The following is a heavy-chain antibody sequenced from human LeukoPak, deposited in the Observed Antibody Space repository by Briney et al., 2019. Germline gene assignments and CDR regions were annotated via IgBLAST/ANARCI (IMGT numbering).Heavy chain of an antibody. CDR3: AKDTVFLNYYYYGMDV. J-gene: IGHJ6*02. V-gene: IGHV3-9*01. Sequence: PGGSLRLSCAASGFSFDDYAMHWVRQAPGKGLEWVSGISWNGGSMGYADSVKGRFTISRDNAKNSLYLQMNSLRAEDTALYYCAKDTVFLNYYYYGMDVWGQGTTVTVSS. CDR1: GFSFDDYA. CDR2: ISWNGGSM.